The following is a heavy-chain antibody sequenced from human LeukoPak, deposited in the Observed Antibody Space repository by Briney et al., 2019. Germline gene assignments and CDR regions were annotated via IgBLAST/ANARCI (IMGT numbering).Heavy chain of an antibody. D-gene: IGHD3-22*01. Sequence: GASVKVSCKASAYTFTSYDINWVRQATGQGLEWMGWMNSNSGNTGYAQKFQGRVTMTRNTSISTAYMELSSLRSEDTAVYYCARSYYDSSGYFYYYYYMDVWGKGTTVTVSS. CDR3: ARSYYDSSGYFYYYYYMDV. CDR2: MNSNSGNT. CDR1: AYTFTSYD. V-gene: IGHV1-8*01. J-gene: IGHJ6*03.